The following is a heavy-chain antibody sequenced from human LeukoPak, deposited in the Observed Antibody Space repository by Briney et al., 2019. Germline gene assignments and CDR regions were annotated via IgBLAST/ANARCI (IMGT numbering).Heavy chain of an antibody. CDR1: GFTFSSYS. J-gene: IGHJ6*02. CDR2: ISSSSSYI. Sequence: GGSLRLSCAASGFTFSSYSMNWVRQAPGKGLEWVSSISSSSSYIYYADSVKGLFTISRDNAKNSLYLQMNSLRAEDTAVYYCARDDPRVERLLGAVAGSPGWYYGMDVWGQGTTVTVSS. D-gene: IGHD6-19*01. CDR3: ARDDPRVERLLGAVAGSPGWYYGMDV. V-gene: IGHV3-21*01.